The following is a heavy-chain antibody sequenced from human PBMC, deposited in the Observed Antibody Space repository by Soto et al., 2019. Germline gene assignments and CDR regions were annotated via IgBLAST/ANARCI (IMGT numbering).Heavy chain of an antibody. Sequence: GESLNISCKGSGYSFTSYWISWVRQMPGKGLEWMGRIDPSDSYTNYSPSFQGHVTISADKSISTAYLQWSSLKASDTAMYYCARTDSSAVYYYYGMDVWGQGTTVTVSS. CDR2: IDPSDSYT. J-gene: IGHJ6*02. V-gene: IGHV5-10-1*01. CDR3: ARTDSSAVYYYYGMDV. CDR1: GYSFTSYW. D-gene: IGHD3-22*01.